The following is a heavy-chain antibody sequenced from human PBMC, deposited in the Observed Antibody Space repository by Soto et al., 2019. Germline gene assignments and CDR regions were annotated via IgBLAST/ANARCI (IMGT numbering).Heavy chain of an antibody. CDR1: GFTFSSYG. V-gene: IGHV3-33*01. CDR3: ARDKRWEHWNYVDY. D-gene: IGHD1-1*01. Sequence: PGGSLRLSCAASGFTFSSYGMHWVRQAPGKGLEWVAVIWYDGSNKYYADSVKGRFTISRDNSKNTLYLQMNSLRAEDTAVYYCARDKRWEHWNYVDYWGQGTLVTVSS. CDR2: IWYDGSNK. J-gene: IGHJ4*02.